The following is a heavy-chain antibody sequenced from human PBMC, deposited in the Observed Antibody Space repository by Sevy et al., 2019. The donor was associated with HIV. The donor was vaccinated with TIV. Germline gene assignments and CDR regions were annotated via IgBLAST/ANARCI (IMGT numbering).Heavy chain of an antibody. V-gene: IGHV3-49*04. Sequence: GGSLRLSCTTSGFTFGDYAMNWVRQAPGKGLECVAFIKSKAQGGTIDHAAPVKGRFTISRDDSKSIAYLEMNNLKIEDSAVYYCTRRSVGQSIFHYWGQGTLVTLSS. CDR2: IKSKAQGGTI. D-gene: IGHD3-3*01. J-gene: IGHJ4*02. CDR3: TRRSVGQSIFHY. CDR1: GFTFGDYA.